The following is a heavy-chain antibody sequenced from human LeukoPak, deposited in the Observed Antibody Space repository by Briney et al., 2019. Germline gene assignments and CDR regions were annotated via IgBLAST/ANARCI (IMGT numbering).Heavy chain of an antibody. Sequence: SETLSLTCRVSGGSISSHYWSWIRQPPGKGLEWIGYIYYSGSTNYNPSLKSRVTISVDTSKNEFFLKLSAATAAGTAVYYCARLYCSGGSCYPVGYWGQGTLVTVSS. CDR3: ARLYCSGGSCYPVGY. D-gene: IGHD2-15*01. V-gene: IGHV4-59*08. J-gene: IGHJ4*02. CDR2: IYYSGST. CDR1: GGSISSHY.